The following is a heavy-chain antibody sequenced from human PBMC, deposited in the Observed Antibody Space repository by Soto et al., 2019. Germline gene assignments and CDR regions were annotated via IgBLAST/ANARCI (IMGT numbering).Heavy chain of an antibody. V-gene: IGHV3-33*01. Sequence: GGSLRLSCAASGFTFSSYGMHWVRQAPGKGLEWVAVIWYDGSNKYYADSVKGRFTISRDNSKNTLYLQMNSLRAEDTAVYYCAREGVWGSYRNFDYWGQGTLVTVSS. D-gene: IGHD3-16*02. CDR3: AREGVWGSYRNFDY. CDR1: GFTFSSYG. CDR2: IWYDGSNK. J-gene: IGHJ4*02.